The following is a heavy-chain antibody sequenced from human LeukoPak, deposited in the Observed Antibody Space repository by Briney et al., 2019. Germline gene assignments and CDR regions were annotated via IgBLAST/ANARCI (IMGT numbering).Heavy chain of an antibody. J-gene: IGHJ4*02. V-gene: IGHV4-59*01. CDR3: ARSPYYYDSSGYSY. CDR2: IYYSGST. D-gene: IGHD3-22*01. CDR1: GGSISSYY. Sequence: SETLSLTCTVSGGSISSYYWSWIRQPPGKGLEWIGYIYYSGSTNYNPSLKSRVTISVDTSKNQFSLKPSSVTAADTAVYYCARSPYYYDSSGYSYWGQGTLVTVSS.